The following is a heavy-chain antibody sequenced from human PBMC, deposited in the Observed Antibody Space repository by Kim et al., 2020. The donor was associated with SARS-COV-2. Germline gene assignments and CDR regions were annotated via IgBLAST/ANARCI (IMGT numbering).Heavy chain of an antibody. CDR1: GFTFSNAW. CDR2: IKSKTDGGTT. J-gene: IGHJ5*02. Sequence: GGSLRLSCAASGFTFSNAWMSWVRQAPGKGLEWVGRIKSKTDGGTTDYAAPVKGRFTISRDDSKNTLYLQMNSLKTEDTAVYYCTTDPEEWELLSSWGQGTLVTVSS. V-gene: IGHV3-15*01. D-gene: IGHD1-26*01. CDR3: TTDPEEWELLSS.